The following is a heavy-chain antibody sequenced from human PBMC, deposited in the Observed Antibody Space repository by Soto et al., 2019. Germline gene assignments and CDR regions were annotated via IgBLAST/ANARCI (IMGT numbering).Heavy chain of an antibody. CDR1: EYTFTSYD. CDR2: MNPNSGNT. V-gene: IGHV1-8*01. CDR3: ARKHYDSTGYAFDI. Sequence: QVQLVQSGAEVKKPGASVKVSCKASEYTFTSYDINWVRQATGQGLEWMGWMNPNSGNTGYAQKFQGRVTMTRNTSIITAYMELSSLRSEDTAVYYCARKHYDSTGYAFDIWCQGTMVTVSS. D-gene: IGHD3-22*01. J-gene: IGHJ3*02.